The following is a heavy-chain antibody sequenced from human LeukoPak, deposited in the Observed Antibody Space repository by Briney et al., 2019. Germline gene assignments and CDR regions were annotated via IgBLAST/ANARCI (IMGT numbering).Heavy chain of an antibody. J-gene: IGHJ6*04. V-gene: IGHV5-10-1*01. D-gene: IGHD2-2*01. CDR1: GYSFTCYW. CDR3: ASPGVVPAAMSPYYYGMDV. Sequence: PGESLKISCKGSGYSFTCYWISWVRQMPGKGLEWMGRIDPSDSYTNYSPSFQGHVTISADKSISTAYLQWSSLKASDTAMYYCASPGVVPAAMSPYYYGMDVWGKGTTVTVSS. CDR2: IDPSDSYT.